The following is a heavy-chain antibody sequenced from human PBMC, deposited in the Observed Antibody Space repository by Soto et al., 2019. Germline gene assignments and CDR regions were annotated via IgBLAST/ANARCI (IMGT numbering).Heavy chain of an antibody. V-gene: IGHV4-31*03. CDR2: IFYSGST. CDR3: ARFYYDSSGYYYGGEDWFDP. CDR1: GGSISSGGYY. Sequence: SETLSLTCTVSGGSISSGGYYWSWIRQHPGKGLEWIGYIFYSGSTYYNPSLKSRFTISVDTSKNQFSLKLSSVTAADTAVYYCARFYYDSSGYYYGGEDWFDPWGQGTLVTVSS. D-gene: IGHD3-22*01. J-gene: IGHJ5*02.